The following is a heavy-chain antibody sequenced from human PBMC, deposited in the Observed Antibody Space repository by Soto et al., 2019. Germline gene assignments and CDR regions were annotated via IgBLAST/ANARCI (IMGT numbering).Heavy chain of an antibody. V-gene: IGHV1-69*13. CDR3: ARDSIAAADLYYYYGMDV. CDR1: GGTFSSYA. D-gene: IGHD6-13*01. CDR2: IIPIFGTA. J-gene: IGHJ6*02. Sequence: GASVKVSCKASGGTFSSYAISWVRQAPGQGLEWMGGIIPIFGTANYAQKFQGRVTITADESTSTAYMELSSLRSEDTAVYFCARDSIAAADLYYYYGMDVWGQGTTVTGSS.